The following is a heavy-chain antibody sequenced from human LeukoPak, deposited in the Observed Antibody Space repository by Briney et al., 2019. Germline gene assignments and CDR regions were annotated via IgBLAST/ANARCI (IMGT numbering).Heavy chain of an antibody. J-gene: IGHJ4*02. CDR1: GFTFTSSA. D-gene: IGHD1-1*01. CDR3: AAEPPNRNLGGY. Sequence: SVKVSCKASGFTFTSSAMQWVRQARGQRLEWIGWIVVGSGSTNYAQKFQERVTITRDMSTSTAYMELSSLRSEDTAVYYCAAEPPNRNLGGYWGQGTLVTVSS. V-gene: IGHV1-58*02. CDR2: IVVGSGST.